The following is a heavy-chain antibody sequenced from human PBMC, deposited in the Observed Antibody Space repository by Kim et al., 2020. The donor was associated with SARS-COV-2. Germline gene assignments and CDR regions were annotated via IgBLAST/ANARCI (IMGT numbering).Heavy chain of an antibody. J-gene: IGHJ4*02. CDR1: GFTFGDYA. Sequence: GGSLRLSCAASGFTFGDYAMHWVRQAPGKGLEWVSGISWNSGSMGYADSVKGRFTISRDNAKNSLYLQMNSLRAEDTALYYCAKDSPKYYYGSGSYYDYWGQGTLVTVSS. D-gene: IGHD3-10*01. V-gene: IGHV3-9*01. CDR3: AKDSPKYYYGSGSYYDY. CDR2: ISWNSGSM.